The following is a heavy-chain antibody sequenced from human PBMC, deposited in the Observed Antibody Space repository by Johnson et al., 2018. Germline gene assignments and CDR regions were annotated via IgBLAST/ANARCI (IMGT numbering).Heavy chain of an antibody. D-gene: IGHD6-6*01. CDR3: ARETGAARTGPGTFDI. V-gene: IGHV3-72*01. J-gene: IGHJ3*02. CDR2: SKNKVNSYST. CDR1: GFSFSDHY. Sequence: VQLVQSGGGLVQPGGSLRLSCAASGFSFSDHYMDWVRQAPGKGLECVGRSKNKVNSYSTEYAASARGRFVVSRDESKNTLYLQMNSLQSEDTAVYYCARETGAARTGPGTFDIWGQGTMVTVSS.